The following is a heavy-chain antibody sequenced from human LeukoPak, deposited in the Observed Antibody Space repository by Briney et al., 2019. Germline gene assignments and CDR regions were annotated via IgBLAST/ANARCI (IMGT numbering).Heavy chain of an antibody. CDR3: ARLPYSTSALDS. CDR1: GYNFPTYW. CDR2: IYPDDSDT. Sequence: GESLKISCKGSGYNFPTYWIGWVRQMPGKGLERMGIIYPDDSDTRYSPSFQGQVSISADKSISTAYLQWNSLKASDTGVYYCARLPYSTSALDSWGQGTLVTVSS. D-gene: IGHD5-18*01. J-gene: IGHJ4*02. V-gene: IGHV5-51*01.